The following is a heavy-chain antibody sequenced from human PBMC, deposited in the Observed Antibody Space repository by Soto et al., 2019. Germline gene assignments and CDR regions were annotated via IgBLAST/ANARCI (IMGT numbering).Heavy chain of an antibody. J-gene: IGHJ3*02. CDR3: ARDEGYCGGDCYHAFDI. D-gene: IGHD2-21*02. Sequence: GGSLRLSCAASGFTFSDYYMSWIRQAPGKGLEWVSYISSSSSYTNYADSVKGRFTISRDNAKNSLYLQMNSLRAEDTAVYYCARDEGYCGGDCYHAFDIWGQGTMVTVSS. CDR2: ISSSSSYT. CDR1: GFTFSDYY. V-gene: IGHV3-11*06.